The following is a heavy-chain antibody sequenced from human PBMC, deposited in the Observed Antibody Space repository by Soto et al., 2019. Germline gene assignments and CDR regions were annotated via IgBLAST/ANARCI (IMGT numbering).Heavy chain of an antibody. Sequence: GGSLRLSCAASGLTVSDKYMNWVRQAPGKGLEWVSVIYTCGTTYYADSVKGRFTISRDNFKNTLYPQMNSLRAEDTAMYYCARDGFGRYDGSGSEAFDIWGQGTMVTVSS. J-gene: IGHJ3*02. CDR1: GLTVSDKY. D-gene: IGHD3-10*01. CDR2: IYTCGTT. CDR3: ARDGFGRYDGSGSEAFDI. V-gene: IGHV3-53*01.